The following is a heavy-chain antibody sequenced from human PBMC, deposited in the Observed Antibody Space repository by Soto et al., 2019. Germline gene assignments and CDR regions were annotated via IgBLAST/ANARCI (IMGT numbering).Heavy chain of an antibody. V-gene: IGHV4-59*08. CDR3: ARHPGYYDILTGYTTYYFDY. Sequence: PSETLSLTCTVSNGSISSYYWSWIRQPPGKGLEWIGYIYYRGNTDYNPSLKSRVTISLDTPKNQFSLKLSSVTAADTAVYYCARHPGYYDILTGYTTYYFDYWGQGILVTVSS. D-gene: IGHD3-9*01. CDR2: IYYRGNT. CDR1: NGSISSYY. J-gene: IGHJ4*02.